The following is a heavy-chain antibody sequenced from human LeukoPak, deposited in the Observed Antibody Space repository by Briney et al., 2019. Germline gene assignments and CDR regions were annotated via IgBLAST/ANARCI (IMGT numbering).Heavy chain of an antibody. V-gene: IGHV3-23*01. CDR1: GFTFSSYA. CDR3: AKQHYDDILTGYGY. CDR2: ISGSGGST. J-gene: IGHJ4*02. D-gene: IGHD3-9*01. Sequence: GGSLRLSCAASGFTFSSYAMSWVRQAPGKGLEWVSAISGSGGSTYYADSVKGRFTISRDNSKNTLYLQMNSLRAEDTAVYYCAKQHYDDILTGYGYWGQGTLVTVSS.